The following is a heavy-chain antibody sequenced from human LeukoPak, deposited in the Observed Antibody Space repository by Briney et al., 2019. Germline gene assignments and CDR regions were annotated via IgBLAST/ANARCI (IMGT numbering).Heavy chain of an antibody. CDR3: ARDALWGIAGGDCPFDY. CDR1: GFTFSSYG. Sequence: GRSLRLSCAASGFTFSSYGMHWVRKAPATGQERVAVIWYDGSNKYYADSVKGRFTISRDNSKNTLYLQMNSLRAEDTAVYYCARDALWGIAGGDCPFDYWGQGTLVTVSS. CDR2: IWYDGSNK. V-gene: IGHV3-33*01. D-gene: IGHD2-21*02. J-gene: IGHJ4*02.